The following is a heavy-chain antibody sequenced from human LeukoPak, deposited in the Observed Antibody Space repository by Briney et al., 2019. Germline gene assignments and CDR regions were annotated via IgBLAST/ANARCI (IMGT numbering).Heavy chain of an antibody. D-gene: IGHD3-3*01. J-gene: IGHJ4*02. V-gene: IGHV3-21*01. CDR2: ISSSSSYI. CDR3: ASPRYDFWSGPTPIFDY. CDR1: GFTFSSYS. Sequence: GGSLRLSCAASGFTFSSYSMNWVRQAPGKGLEWVSSISSSSSYIYYADSVKGRFTISRDNAKNSLYLQMNSLGAEDTAVYYCASPRYDFWSGPTPIFDYWGQGTLVTVSS.